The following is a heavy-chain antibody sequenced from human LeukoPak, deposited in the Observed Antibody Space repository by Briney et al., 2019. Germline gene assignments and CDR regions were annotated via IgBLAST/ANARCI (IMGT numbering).Heavy chain of an antibody. CDR1: GGSFSGYY. Sequence: SETLSLTCAVYGGSFSGYYWRWIRQPPGKGLEWIGEINHSGSTNYNPSLKSRVTISVDTSKNQFSLKLSSVTAADTAVYYCARVRRSARDAFDIWGQGTMVTVSS. V-gene: IGHV4-34*01. CDR2: INHSGST. J-gene: IGHJ3*02. D-gene: IGHD3-3*01. CDR3: ARVRRSARDAFDI.